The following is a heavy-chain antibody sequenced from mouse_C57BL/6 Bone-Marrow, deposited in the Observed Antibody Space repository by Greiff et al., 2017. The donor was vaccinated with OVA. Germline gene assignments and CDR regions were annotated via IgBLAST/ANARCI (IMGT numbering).Heavy chain of an antibody. CDR2: IWSGGST. Sequence: VQLQQSGPGLVQPSQSLSITCTVSGFSLTSYCVHWVRQSPGKGLEWLGVIWSGGSTDYNAAFISRLSISKDNSKSQVFFKMNSLQADDTAIYYCARKNYGGWYFDVWGTGTTVTVSS. CDR1: GFSLTSYC. V-gene: IGHV2-2*01. J-gene: IGHJ1*03. D-gene: IGHD1-1*01. CDR3: ARKNYGGWYFDV.